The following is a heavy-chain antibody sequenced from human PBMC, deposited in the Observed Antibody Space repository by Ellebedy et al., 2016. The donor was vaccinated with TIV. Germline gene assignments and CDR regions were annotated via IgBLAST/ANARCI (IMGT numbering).Heavy chain of an antibody. CDR3: ARRGAVAGTGDY. CDR2: IKSDGSST. V-gene: IGHV3-74*01. D-gene: IGHD6-19*01. CDR1: GFTFSSYW. Sequence: GESLKISXAASGFTFSSYWMHWVRQVPGKGLVWVSRIKSDGSSTSYADSVKGRFTISRDNAKNTLYLQMNSLRAEDTAVYYCARRGAVAGTGDYWGQGTLVTVSS. J-gene: IGHJ4*02.